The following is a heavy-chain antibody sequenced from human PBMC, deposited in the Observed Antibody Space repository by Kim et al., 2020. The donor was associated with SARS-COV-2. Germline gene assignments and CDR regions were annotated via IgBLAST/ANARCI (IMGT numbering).Heavy chain of an antibody. V-gene: IGHV3-21*01. CDR1: GFTFSSYS. J-gene: IGHJ6*02. D-gene: IGHD6-13*01. Sequence: GGSLRLSCAASGFTFSSYSMNWVRQAPGKGLEWVSSISSSSSYIYYADSVKGRFTISRDNAKNSLYLQMNSLRAEDTAVYYCARDYGSSWYDIYYYYGVDVSGQGATVTVSS. CDR3: ARDYGSSWYDIYYYYGVDV. CDR2: ISSSSSYI.